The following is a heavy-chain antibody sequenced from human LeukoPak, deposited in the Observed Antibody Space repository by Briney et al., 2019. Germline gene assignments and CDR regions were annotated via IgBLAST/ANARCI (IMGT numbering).Heavy chain of an antibody. D-gene: IGHD2-2*01. CDR2: IYYTGTT. J-gene: IGHJ4*02. CDR1: GGSLSGHY. V-gene: IGHV4-59*11. CDR3: ARFSWGCSTASCYLTN. Sequence: SETLSLTCTVGGGSLSGHYWGWIRQPPGKGLELVGHIYYTGTTFYNPSLNSRVTITLDTSRNQFSLRLTSVIAADTAVYYCARFSWGCSTASCYLTNWGKGALVTVSS.